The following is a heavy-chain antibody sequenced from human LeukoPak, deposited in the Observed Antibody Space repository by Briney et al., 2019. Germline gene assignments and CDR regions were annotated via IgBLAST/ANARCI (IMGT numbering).Heavy chain of an antibody. Sequence: GASVKVSCKASGYIFTGYYMHWLRQAPGQGLEWMGWINPNSGGTDYAQKFQGRVTMTRDTSIGTAYMELSSLRSDDTAVYYCARGSGYDYRAFDIWGQGTMVTVSS. J-gene: IGHJ3*02. CDR3: ARGSGYDYRAFDI. CDR2: INPNSGGT. D-gene: IGHD5-12*01. CDR1: GYIFTGYY. V-gene: IGHV1-2*02.